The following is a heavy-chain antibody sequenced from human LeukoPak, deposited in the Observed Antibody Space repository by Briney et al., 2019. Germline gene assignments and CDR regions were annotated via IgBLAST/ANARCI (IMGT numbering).Heavy chain of an antibody. J-gene: IGHJ4*02. CDR1: GFTFSVHA. V-gene: IGHV3-74*01. CDR3: VRDWGYDSSGYWQKYFDT. CDR2: INHDGSST. Sequence: GGSLRLSCAASGFTFSVHAMHWVRQAPGKGLVWVSRINHDGSSTNYADSVKGRFTISRDNAKNTLYLQMNSLRAEDTAVYYCVRDWGYDSSGYWQKYFDTWGQGTLVTVSS. D-gene: IGHD3-22*01.